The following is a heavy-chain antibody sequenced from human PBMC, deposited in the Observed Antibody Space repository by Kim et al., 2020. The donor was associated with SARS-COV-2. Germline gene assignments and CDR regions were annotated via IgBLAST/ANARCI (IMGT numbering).Heavy chain of an antibody. D-gene: IGHD3-10*01. V-gene: IGHV4-4*07. J-gene: IGHJ4*02. CDR2: IYTSGST. Sequence: SETLSLTCTVSGGSISSYYWSWIRQPAGKGLEWIGRIYTSGSTNYNPSLKSRVTMSVDTSKNQFSLKLSSVTAADTAVYYCARGAPLYGSGSYYNVWGQGTLVTVSS. CDR1: GGSISSYY. CDR3: ARGAPLYGSGSYYNV.